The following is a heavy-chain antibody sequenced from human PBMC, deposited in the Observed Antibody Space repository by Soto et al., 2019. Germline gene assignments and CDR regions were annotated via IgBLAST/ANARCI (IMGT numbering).Heavy chain of an antibody. Sequence: GGSMRLSCAASGLTLSSYAMSWVRQAPGKGLEWVSAISGSGGSTYYADSVKGRFTISRDNSKNTLYLQMNSLRAEDTAVYYCAKPLFGGVIVSDAFDIWGQGTMVTVSS. CDR2: ISGSGGST. D-gene: IGHD3-16*02. CDR3: AKPLFGGVIVSDAFDI. CDR1: GLTLSSYA. J-gene: IGHJ3*02. V-gene: IGHV3-23*01.